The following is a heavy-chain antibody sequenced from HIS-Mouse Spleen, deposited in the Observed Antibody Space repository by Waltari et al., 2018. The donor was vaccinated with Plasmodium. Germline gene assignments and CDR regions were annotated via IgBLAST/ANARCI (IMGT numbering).Heavy chain of an antibody. CDR2: INPNSGGT. CDR1: GYTFTGYY. Sequence: QVQLVQSGAEVKKPGASVKVSCKASGYTFTGYYMHWVRQAPGQGSEWMGWINPNSGGTNYAQKFQGRVTMTRDTSISTAYMELSRLRSDDTAVYYCARVLGYKAAAGTFVEYFQHWGQGTLVTVSS. CDR3: ARVLGYKAAAGTFVEYFQH. D-gene: IGHD6-13*01. V-gene: IGHV1-2*02. J-gene: IGHJ1*01.